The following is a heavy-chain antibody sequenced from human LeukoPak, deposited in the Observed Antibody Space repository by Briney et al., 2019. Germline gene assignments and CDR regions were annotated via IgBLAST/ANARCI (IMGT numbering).Heavy chain of an antibody. J-gene: IGHJ3*02. D-gene: IGHD3-22*01. Sequence: SETLSLTCSVSGGSTSGYFWTWIRQPPGKGPEWIGYVYYSGGTSYSPSLKSRVTISVDTSKNQFSLKLNSVTAAETAVYYCARHMTVTYDAFDMWGQGTMVTVSS. CDR1: GGSTSGYF. CDR3: ARHMTVTYDAFDM. CDR2: VYYSGGT. V-gene: IGHV4-59*08.